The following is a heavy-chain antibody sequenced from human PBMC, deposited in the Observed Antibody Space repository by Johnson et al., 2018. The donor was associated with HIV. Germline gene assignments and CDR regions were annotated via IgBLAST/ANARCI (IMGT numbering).Heavy chain of an antibody. CDR1: GFTFSNAW. D-gene: IGHD4-11*01. CDR2: MSSSGSTI. J-gene: IGHJ3*02. CDR3: ARETVTSGAFDI. V-gene: IGHV3-11*04. Sequence: QMQLVESGGGLVKPGGSLRLSCAASGFTFSNAWMSWVRQAPGKGLEWISYMSSSGSTIYHAESVKGRFTISRDNAKNSLYLQMNSLRAGDTAVYYCARETVTSGAFDIWGQGTMVTVSS.